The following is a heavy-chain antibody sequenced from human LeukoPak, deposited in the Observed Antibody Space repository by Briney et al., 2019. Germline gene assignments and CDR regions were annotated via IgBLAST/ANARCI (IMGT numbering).Heavy chain of an antibody. CDR1: GASISGYY. CDR2: INHSGST. D-gene: IGHD6-19*01. CDR3: ARGTLYSGWSYYFDY. J-gene: IGHJ4*02. Sequence: SETLSLTCTVSGASISGYYWSWIRQPPGKGLEWIGEINHSGSTNYNPSLKSRVTISVGTSKNHFSLRLSSVTAADTAMYYCARGTLYSGWSYYFDYWGQGSQVTVSS. V-gene: IGHV4-34*01.